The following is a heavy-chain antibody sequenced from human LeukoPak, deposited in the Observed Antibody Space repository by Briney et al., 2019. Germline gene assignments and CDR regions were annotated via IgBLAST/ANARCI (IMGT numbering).Heavy chain of an antibody. Sequence: PSETLTLTCTVSGDSISSSSYYWGWIRQPPGKGLEWIASIYSSVTYYNPSLKGRVTISVDTSKNQFSLNLSSVTAADTAVYYCASRPFLWGFAYWVQGTLVTVSS. D-gene: IGHD3-16*01. CDR3: ASRPFLWGFAY. J-gene: IGHJ4*02. CDR2: IYSSVT. V-gene: IGHV4-39*01. CDR1: GDSISSSSYY.